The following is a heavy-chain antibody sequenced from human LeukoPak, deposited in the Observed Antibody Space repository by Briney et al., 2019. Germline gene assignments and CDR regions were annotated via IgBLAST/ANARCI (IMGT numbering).Heavy chain of an antibody. CDR2: TYPHDSDT. CDR3: ASPPTRECTSISCPLSY. J-gene: IGHJ4*02. Sequence: GESLKISCKGSGYSFTSYWIAWGRQMPGKGLEWMGITYPHDSDTRYSPSFQGQVTISVDKSVSAAYLQWISLKASDTAMYYCASPPTRECTSISCPLSYWGQGTLVTVSS. CDR1: GYSFTSYW. D-gene: IGHD2-2*01. V-gene: IGHV5-51*01.